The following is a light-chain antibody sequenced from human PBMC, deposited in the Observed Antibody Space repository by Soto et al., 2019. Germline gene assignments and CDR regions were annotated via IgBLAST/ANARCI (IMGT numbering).Light chain of an antibody. Sequence: QSALTQPASVSGSPGQTITISCTGTSSDVGGYAYVSWYQQYPGKVPKLVISEVSNRPSGVSHRFSGSRSGNTASLTISWLQAEDEADYHCSSYTRSTTPVFGGGTKLTVL. V-gene: IGLV2-14*01. CDR2: EVS. CDR1: SSDVGGYAY. CDR3: SSYTRSTTPV. J-gene: IGLJ2*01.